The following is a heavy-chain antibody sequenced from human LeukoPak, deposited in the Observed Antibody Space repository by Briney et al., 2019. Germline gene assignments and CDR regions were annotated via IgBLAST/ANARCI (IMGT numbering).Heavy chain of an antibody. D-gene: IGHD2-15*01. CDR2: IYDGGAT. J-gene: IGHJ4*02. CDR3: AKGDSASKVDY. Sequence: SETLSLTCTVSGGSISNAYYCWSWIRQPPGKGLEWLGHIYDGGATYSKPSLNRRLTISVDASKNQFSLRLNSVTAADTAVYYCAKGDSASKVDYWGLGTLVTVSS. V-gene: IGHV4-30-4*08. CDR1: GGSISNAYYC.